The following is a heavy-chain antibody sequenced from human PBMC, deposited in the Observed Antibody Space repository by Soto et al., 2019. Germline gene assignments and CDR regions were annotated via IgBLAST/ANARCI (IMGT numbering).Heavy chain of an antibody. J-gene: IGHJ4*02. CDR1: GFTFSSDA. D-gene: IGHD6-25*01. Sequence: GGSLRLSCAASGFTFSSDAMSWVRQAPGKGLEWVSAISGSGGSTYYADSVKGRFTISRDNSKNTLYLQMNSLRAEDTAVDYCAAAPKVVTLIDYWGQGTLVTVSS. CDR3: AAAPKVVTLIDY. V-gene: IGHV3-23*01. CDR2: ISGSGGST.